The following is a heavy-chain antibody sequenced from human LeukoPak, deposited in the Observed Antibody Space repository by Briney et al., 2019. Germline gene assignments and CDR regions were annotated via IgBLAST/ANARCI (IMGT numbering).Heavy chain of an antibody. CDR3: ARYDGYDLRY. CDR2: INEGGSEK. J-gene: IGHJ4*02. D-gene: IGHD5-12*01. V-gene: IGHV3-7*04. Sequence: PGGSLRLSCAASGFTFNNYWMSWVRQAPGKGLEWVAKINEGGSEKHYVDSVKGRFTISRDNAKNSLYLEMNGLRDEDTAVYYCARYDGYDLRYWGQGTLVTVSS. CDR1: GFTFNNYW.